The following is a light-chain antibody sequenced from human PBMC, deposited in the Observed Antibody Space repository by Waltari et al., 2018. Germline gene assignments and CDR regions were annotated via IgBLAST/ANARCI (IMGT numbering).Light chain of an antibody. CDR2: AAY. J-gene: IGKJ3*01. CDR3: QYSYNNVGIT. Sequence: DLHPSQYPSPLSASVADRVTITCRANQSISNFLNWYQQKPGKAPKLLIYAAYSLQSGVPLRFSGSVSGTEFTLTISSLHPEDFATYYCQYSYNNVGITFGPGTKVDIK. V-gene: IGKV1-39*01. CDR1: QSISNF.